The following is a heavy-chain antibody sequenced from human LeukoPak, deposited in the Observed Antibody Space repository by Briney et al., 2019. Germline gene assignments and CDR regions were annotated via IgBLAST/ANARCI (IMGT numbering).Heavy chain of an antibody. J-gene: IGHJ4*02. Sequence: HPGGSLRLSCAASGFTFSSYAMSWVRQAPGKGLEWVPVIYSGGSTYYADSVKGRFTISRDNSKNTLYLQMNSLRAEDTAVYYCADGNLGVYSLRYWGQGTLVTVSS. D-gene: IGHD5/OR15-5a*01. V-gene: IGHV3-66*01. CDR2: IYSGGST. CDR3: ADGNLGVYSLRY. CDR1: GFTFSSYA.